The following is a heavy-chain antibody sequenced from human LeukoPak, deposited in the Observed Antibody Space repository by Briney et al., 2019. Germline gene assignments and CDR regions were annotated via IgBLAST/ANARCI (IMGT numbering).Heavy chain of an antibody. Sequence: PGRSLRLPCAASGFTFSSYAMHWVRQAPGKGLEWVALISYDGSNKYYADSVKGRFTISRDDAKSSLFLHMNSLRAEDTAVYYCAREGSSNGFYYFDFWGQGTLVTVSS. CDR3: AREGSSNGFYYFDF. CDR1: GFTFSSYA. CDR2: ISYDGSNK. J-gene: IGHJ4*02. D-gene: IGHD5-18*01. V-gene: IGHV3-30*04.